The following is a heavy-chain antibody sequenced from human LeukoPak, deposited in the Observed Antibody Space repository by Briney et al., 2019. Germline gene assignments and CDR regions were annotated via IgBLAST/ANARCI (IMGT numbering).Heavy chain of an antibody. D-gene: IGHD1-26*01. J-gene: IGHJ4*02. CDR1: GVSISSSSYY. CDR3: ARLKRISGSYSGGYYFDY. Sequence: SETLSLTCTVSGVSISSSSYYWGWIRQPPGKGLEWIGRIYYRGSTYYTPPLKSRVNISVDTSKNQFSLKLSSVTAADTAVYYCARLKRISGSYSGGYYFDYWGQGTLVTVSS. V-gene: IGHV4-39*01. CDR2: IYYRGST.